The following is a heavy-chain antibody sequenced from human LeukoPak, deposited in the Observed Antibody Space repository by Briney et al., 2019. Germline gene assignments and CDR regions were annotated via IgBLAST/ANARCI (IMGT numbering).Heavy chain of an antibody. V-gene: IGHV4-59*08. CDR1: GGSISSYY. CDR3: ASHGPYCSSTSCYFIA. CDR2: ISYSGTT. J-gene: IGHJ5*02. D-gene: IGHD2-2*01. Sequence: SETLSLTCTVSGGSISSYYWSWIRQSPGRGLEWIGYISYSGTTHYNPSLKSRVTLSVDTSKNQFSLKLNSVTAADTAVYYCASHGPYCSSTSCYFIAWGQGTLVTVSS.